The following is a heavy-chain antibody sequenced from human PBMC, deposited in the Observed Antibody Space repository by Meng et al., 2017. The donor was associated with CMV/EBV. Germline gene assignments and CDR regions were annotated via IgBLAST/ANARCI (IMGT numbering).Heavy chain of an antibody. Sequence: SRRLSCAACGLTFSSYAMHWVRQATGKGLEWVAVISYDGSNKYYADSVKGRFTISRDNSKNTLYLQMNSLRAEDTAVYYCARDYDFWGQGTLVTVSS. CDR3: ARDYDF. CDR2: ISYDGSNK. V-gene: IGHV3-30*04. J-gene: IGHJ4*02. CDR1: GLTFSSYA. D-gene: IGHD3-3*01.